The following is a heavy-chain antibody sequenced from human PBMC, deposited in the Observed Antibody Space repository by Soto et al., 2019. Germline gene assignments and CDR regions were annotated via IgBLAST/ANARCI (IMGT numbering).Heavy chain of an antibody. CDR3: ARHPYYYDSSGYYYSDY. CDR1: GFTFTNYW. CDR2: IYPCDSKT. J-gene: IGHJ4*02. Sequence: GESLKISCKGSGFTFTNYWIAWGRQMPGKGLEWMVIIYPCDSKTRYSPSFQGQVTISADKSLSTTFLHWSSLKASDTAMYYCARHPYYYDSSGYYYSDYWGQGTQVTVCS. D-gene: IGHD3-22*01. V-gene: IGHV5-51*01.